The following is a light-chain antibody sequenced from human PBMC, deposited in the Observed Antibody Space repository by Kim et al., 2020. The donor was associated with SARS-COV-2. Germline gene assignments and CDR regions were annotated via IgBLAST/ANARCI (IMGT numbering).Light chain of an antibody. J-gene: IGLJ2*01. Sequence: PGQTASITCSGDKLGDKYACWYQQKPGQSPVLVIYQDSKRPSGIPERFSGSNSGNTATLTISGTQAMDEADYYCQAWDSSTEGVVFGGRTQLTVL. CDR3: QAWDSSTEGVV. CDR1: KLGDKY. CDR2: QDS. V-gene: IGLV3-1*01.